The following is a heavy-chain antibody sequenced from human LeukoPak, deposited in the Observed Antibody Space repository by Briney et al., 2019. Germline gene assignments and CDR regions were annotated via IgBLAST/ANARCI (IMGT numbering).Heavy chain of an antibody. Sequence: PGGSLRLSCAASGFTVSSNYMSWVRQPPGKGLEWVSVIYSGGSTYYADSVKGRFTISRDNSKNTLYLQMNSLRAEDTAVYYCARGSPYYYDSSGYQPYYYYMDVWGKGTTVTVSS. V-gene: IGHV3-53*01. J-gene: IGHJ6*03. CDR2: IYSGGST. CDR1: GFTVSSNY. CDR3: ARGSPYYYDSSGYQPYYYYMDV. D-gene: IGHD3-22*01.